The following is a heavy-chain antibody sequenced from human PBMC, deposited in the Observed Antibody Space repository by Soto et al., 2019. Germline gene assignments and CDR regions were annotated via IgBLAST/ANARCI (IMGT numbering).Heavy chain of an antibody. CDR3: AKERRVAGDAFDI. V-gene: IGHV3-30*18. J-gene: IGHJ3*02. CDR1: GFTFSSYG. CDR2: ISYDGSNK. Sequence: PGGSLRLSCAASGFTFSSYGMHWVRQAPGKGLEWVAVISYDGSNKYYADSVKGRFTISRDNSKNTLYLQMNSLRAEDTAVYYCAKERRVAGDAFDIWGKGKMVTAS.